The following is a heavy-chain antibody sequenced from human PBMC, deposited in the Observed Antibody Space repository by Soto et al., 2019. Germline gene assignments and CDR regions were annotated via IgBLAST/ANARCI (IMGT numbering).Heavy chain of an antibody. V-gene: IGHV4-31*03. Sequence: SETLSLTCTVSGGSISSGGYYWSWIRQHPGKGLEWIGYIYYSGSTYYNPSLKSRVTISVDTSKNQFSLKLSSVTAADTAVYYCARVSYDSSGYYFGFDYWGQGTLVTAPQ. CDR3: ARVSYDSSGYYFGFDY. CDR1: GGSISSGGYY. J-gene: IGHJ4*02. D-gene: IGHD3-22*01. CDR2: IYYSGST.